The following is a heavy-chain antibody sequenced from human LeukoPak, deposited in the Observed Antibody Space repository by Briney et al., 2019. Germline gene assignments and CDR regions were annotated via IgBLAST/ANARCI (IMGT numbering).Heavy chain of an antibody. Sequence: PGGSLRLSCAASGLTFSSYAMSWVRQAPGKGLEWVSAISGSGGSTYYADSVKGRFTISRDNSKNTLYLQMNSLRAEDTAVYYCAKDQDYYDSSGYYDYWGQGTLVTVSS. CDR2: ISGSGGST. V-gene: IGHV3-23*01. J-gene: IGHJ4*02. D-gene: IGHD3-22*01. CDR3: AKDQDYYDSSGYYDY. CDR1: GLTFSSYA.